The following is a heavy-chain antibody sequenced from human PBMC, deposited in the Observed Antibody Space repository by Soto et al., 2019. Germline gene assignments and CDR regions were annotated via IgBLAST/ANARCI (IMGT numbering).Heavy chain of an antibody. CDR2: ISSSSRYI. V-gene: IGHV3-21*01. CDR1: GFTFSSYA. CDR3: ARGEAYSSSWFSIDY. Sequence: GGSLRLSCAASGFTFSSYALNWVRQAPGKGLEWVSSISSSSRYIYQADSLKGRFTISRDNAKNLLYLQMNGLRAEDTAVYYCARGEAYSSSWFSIDYWGQGTLVTVSS. J-gene: IGHJ4*02. D-gene: IGHD6-13*01.